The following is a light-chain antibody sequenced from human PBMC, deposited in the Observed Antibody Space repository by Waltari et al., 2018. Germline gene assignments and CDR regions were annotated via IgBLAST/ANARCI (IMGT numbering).Light chain of an antibody. CDR1: QSVSSTY. J-gene: IGKJ4*01. CDR3: QQYLSTALT. V-gene: IGKV3-20*01. Sequence: DIVLTQSPGTLSLSPGERATLSCRASQSVSSTYLAWYQQRPGQAPRLLIYGVTSRASCIPDRFSGSGSGTDFTLTISRLEPEDFAVYYCQQYLSTALTFGGGTKVEIK. CDR2: GVT.